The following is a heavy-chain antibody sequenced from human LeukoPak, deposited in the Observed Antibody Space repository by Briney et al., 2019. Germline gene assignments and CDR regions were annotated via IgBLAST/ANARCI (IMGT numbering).Heavy chain of an antibody. J-gene: IGHJ4*02. CDR3: ARDRRLRLGELSSYYFDY. V-gene: IGHV1-2*04. CDR2: INPNSGGT. D-gene: IGHD3-16*02. CDR1: GYTFTGYY. Sequence: ASVKVSCKASGYTFTGYYIHWVRPAPGQGLEWMGWINPNSGGTNYAQKFQGWVTMTRDTSISTAYMELSRLTSDDTAVYYCARDRRLRLGELSSYYFDYWGQGTLVTVSS.